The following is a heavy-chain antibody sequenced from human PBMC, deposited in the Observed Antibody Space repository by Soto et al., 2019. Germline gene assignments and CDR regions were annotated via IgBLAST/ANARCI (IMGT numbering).Heavy chain of an antibody. CDR3: ARGGEIVVLVAALRFAP. J-gene: IGHJ5*02. V-gene: IGHV3-23*01. Sequence: GESLRLSCKGSGFNFWNYAMSWVRQAPGKGPEWVSYIRTTGGSTHYADSVKGRFTISRDNSQNTVYLEMNSLTADDTAVYYCARGGEIVVLVAALRFAPWGQGTPVTVSS. CDR2: IRTTGGST. D-gene: IGHD2-15*01. CDR1: GFNFWNYA.